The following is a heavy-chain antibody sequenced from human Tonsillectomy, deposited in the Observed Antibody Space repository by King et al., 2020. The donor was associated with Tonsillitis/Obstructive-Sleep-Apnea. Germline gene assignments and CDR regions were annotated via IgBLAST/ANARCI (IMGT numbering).Heavy chain of an antibody. CDR2: ISSSSSYI. CDR3: ARGGYCSGGSCYRTNDY. Sequence: VQLVESGGGLVKPGGSLRLSCAASGFTFSSYNMNWVRQAPGKGLEWVSSISSSSSYIYYADSVKGRFTISRDNAKNSLYLQMNGLRAEDTAVYYCARGGYCSGGSCYRTNDYWGQGTLVTVSS. CDR1: GFTFSSYN. J-gene: IGHJ4*02. V-gene: IGHV3-21*01. D-gene: IGHD2-15*01.